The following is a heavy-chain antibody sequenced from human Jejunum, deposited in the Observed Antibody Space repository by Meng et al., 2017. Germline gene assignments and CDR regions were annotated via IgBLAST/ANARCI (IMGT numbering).Heavy chain of an antibody. CDR3: TKPRDY. Sequence: GGSLRLSCAASGFSFSDYYMTWIRQAPGKGLEWVSYISTNSSRIIFDADSVKGRFFVSRDNAKNSLFLQMNDLTAEDTTVYYCTKPRDYWGQGTLVTVSS. CDR2: ISTNSSRII. J-gene: IGHJ4*02. CDR1: GFSFSDYY. V-gene: IGHV3-11*01.